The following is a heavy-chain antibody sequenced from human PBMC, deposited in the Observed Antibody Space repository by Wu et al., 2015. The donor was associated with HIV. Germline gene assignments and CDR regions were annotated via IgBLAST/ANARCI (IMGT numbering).Heavy chain of an antibody. V-gene: IGHV1-18*01. CDR2: IMTSNGNT. D-gene: IGHD2-2*01. Sequence: QAQVVQSGAEVKKPGASVKVSCKASGYNFSNYGFSWVRQAPGQGLEWMGWIMTSNGNTKYAQKFQGRVTMTTDTSTSTAYMELRSLRFDDTAVYYCGRVAGCSFTWCYWRMDVVGPRDHGPRLL. CDR1: GYNFSNYG. J-gene: IGHJ6*02. CDR3: GRVAGCSFTWCYWRMDV.